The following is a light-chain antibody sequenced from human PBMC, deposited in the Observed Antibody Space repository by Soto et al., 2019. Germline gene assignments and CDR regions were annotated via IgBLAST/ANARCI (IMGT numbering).Light chain of an antibody. V-gene: IGKV3D-20*02. Sequence: EIVMTQSPTILSVSPGESATLSCRASQSVSSSYLAWYQQKPGQAPRLLIYDAYNRATGIPDRFSGSGSGTDFTLAISRLEPEDLAVYYCQQRSNWPPVTVGGGTKGEIK. CDR1: QSVSSSY. CDR3: QQRSNWPPVT. CDR2: DAY. J-gene: IGKJ4*01.